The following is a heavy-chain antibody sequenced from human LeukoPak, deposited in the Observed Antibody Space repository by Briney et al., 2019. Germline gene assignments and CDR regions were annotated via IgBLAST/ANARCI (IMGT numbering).Heavy chain of an antibody. Sequence: PGGSLRLSCAASGFTFSSYEMNWVRQAPGKGLEWVSSISSSSDYIYYADSVKGRFTISRDSATNSLYLQMNSLRAEDTAVYHCARVAFGELWGMDVWGKGTTVTISS. CDR2: ISSSSDYI. D-gene: IGHD3-10*01. V-gene: IGHV3-21*01. CDR3: ARVAFGELWGMDV. CDR1: GFTFSSYE. J-gene: IGHJ6*04.